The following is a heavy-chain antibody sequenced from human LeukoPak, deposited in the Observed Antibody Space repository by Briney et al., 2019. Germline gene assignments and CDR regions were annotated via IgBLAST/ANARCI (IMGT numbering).Heavy chain of an antibody. V-gene: IGHV4-39*01. D-gene: IGHD3-22*01. J-gene: IGHJ4*02. CDR2: INYSGYT. CDR1: GGSISSSTVY. CDR3: ARPGYYDNSGFNFDY. Sequence: PSETLSLTYTVSGGSISSSTVYWGWIRQPPGKGLEWIGGINYSGYTYYNPPLKSRVTISVDTPKNQFSLKLSSVTAADTAVYYCARPGYYDNSGFNFDYWGQGTLVTVSS.